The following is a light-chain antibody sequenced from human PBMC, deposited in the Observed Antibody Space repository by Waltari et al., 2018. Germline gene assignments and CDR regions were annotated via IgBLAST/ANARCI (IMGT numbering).Light chain of an antibody. CDR1: QSISIY. V-gene: IGKV1-39*01. J-gene: IGKJ2*01. CDR3: QQSYSTPPYT. Sequence: DIQMTQSPSSLSASIGDRVTITCRASQSISIYLNWYQQKPGKAPKLLINAGSNLQSGVPSRFSGSGSGTDFTLTISSLQPEDFATYYCQQSYSTPPYTFGQGTKLEIK. CDR2: AGS.